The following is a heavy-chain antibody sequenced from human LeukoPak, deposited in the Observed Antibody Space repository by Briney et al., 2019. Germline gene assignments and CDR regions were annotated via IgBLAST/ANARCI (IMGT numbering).Heavy chain of an antibody. CDR1: GFTFSSYS. J-gene: IGHJ4*02. D-gene: IGHD1-26*01. V-gene: IGHV3-21*01. Sequence: GGSLRLSCAASGFTFSSYSMNWVRQAPGKGLEWGSSISNSSSYIYYADSVKGRVTISRDNAKNSLYLQMNSLRAEDTAVYYCARVLGATILGPFDYWGQGTLVTVSS. CDR3: ARVLGATILGPFDY. CDR2: ISNSSSYI.